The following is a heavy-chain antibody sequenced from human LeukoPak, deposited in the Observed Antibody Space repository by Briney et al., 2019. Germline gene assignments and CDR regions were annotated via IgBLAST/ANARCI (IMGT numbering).Heavy chain of an antibody. CDR1: GYTFTSYD. J-gene: IGHJ6*03. CDR2: MNPNSGNT. CDR3: AFRPWGEDYYYMDV. V-gene: IGHV1-8*01. D-gene: IGHD3-16*01. Sequence: GASVKVSCKASGYTFTSYDINWVRQATGQGLEWMGWMNPNSGNTGYAQKFQGRVTMTRNTSISTVYMELSSLRSEDTAVYYCAFRPWGEDYYYMDVWGKGTTVTVSS.